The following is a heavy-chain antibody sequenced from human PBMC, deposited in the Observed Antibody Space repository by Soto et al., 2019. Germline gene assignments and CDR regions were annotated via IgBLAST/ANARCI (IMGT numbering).Heavy chain of an antibody. CDR2: ISSSSSTI. V-gene: IGHV3-48*02. Sequence: GGSLRLSCAASGFTFSSYSMNWVRQAPGKGLEWVSYISSSSSTIYYADSVKGRFTISRDNAKNSLYLQMNSLRDEDTAVYYCARALIDHSGSYRGSSEGYFQHWGQGTLVTVSS. CDR3: ARALIDHSGSYRGSSEGYFQH. D-gene: IGHD1-26*01. CDR1: GFTFSSYS. J-gene: IGHJ1*01.